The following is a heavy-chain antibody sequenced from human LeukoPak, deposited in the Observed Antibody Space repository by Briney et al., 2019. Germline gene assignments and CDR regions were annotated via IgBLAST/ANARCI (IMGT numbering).Heavy chain of an antibody. CDR1: GGSISSSSYY. CDR2: IYYSGST. Sequence: PSETLSLTCTVSGGSISSSSYYWGWIRQPPGKGLEWIGSIYYSGSTYYNPSLKSRVTISVDTSKNQFSLKLSSVTAADTAVYYCARQTYYDFWSGYYDYWGQGTLVTVSS. V-gene: IGHV4-39*01. CDR3: ARQTYYDFWSGYYDY. D-gene: IGHD3-3*01. J-gene: IGHJ4*02.